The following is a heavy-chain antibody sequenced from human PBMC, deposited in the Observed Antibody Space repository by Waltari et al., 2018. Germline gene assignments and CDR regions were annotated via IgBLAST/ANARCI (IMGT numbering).Heavy chain of an antibody. V-gene: IGHV4-34*01. CDR3: ARTSYYDFWNLDWFDP. Sequence: QVQLQQWGAGLLKPSETLSLTCAVYGGSFSGYYWSWIRQPPGKGLEWIGEINHSGSTNYNPSLKSRVTISVDTSKNQFSLKLSSVTAADTAVYYCARTSYYDFWNLDWFDPWGQGTLVTVSS. CDR2: INHSGST. J-gene: IGHJ5*02. D-gene: IGHD3-3*01. CDR1: GGSFSGYY.